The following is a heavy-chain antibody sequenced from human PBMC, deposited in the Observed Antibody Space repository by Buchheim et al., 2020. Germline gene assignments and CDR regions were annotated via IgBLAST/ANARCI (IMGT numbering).Heavy chain of an antibody. J-gene: IGHJ6*03. V-gene: IGHV4-39*01. D-gene: IGHD6-13*01. CDR2: IYYSGST. CDR3: ARHTGSSWPYYMDV. Sequence: QLQLQESGPGLVKPSETLSLTCTVSGGSINSSSYYWGWIRQPPGKGLEWIGSIYYSGSTYYNPSLKSRVTISVDTSKNQFSLKLSSVTAADTAVYYCARHTGSSWPYYMDVWGKGTT. CDR1: GGSINSSSYY.